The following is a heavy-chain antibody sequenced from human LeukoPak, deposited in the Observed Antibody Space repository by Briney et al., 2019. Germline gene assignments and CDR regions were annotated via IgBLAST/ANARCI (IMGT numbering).Heavy chain of an antibody. CDR1: RFTFDDYA. V-gene: IGHV3-9*01. Sequence: GGSLRLSCAASRFTFDDYAMHWVRQAPGKGLEWVSGISWNSGSIGYADSVKGRFTISRDNAKNSLYLQMNSLRAEDTALYYCAKGPQQWLVYYFDYWGQGTLVTVSS. CDR2: ISWNSGSI. CDR3: AKGPQQWLVYYFDY. D-gene: IGHD6-19*01. J-gene: IGHJ4*02.